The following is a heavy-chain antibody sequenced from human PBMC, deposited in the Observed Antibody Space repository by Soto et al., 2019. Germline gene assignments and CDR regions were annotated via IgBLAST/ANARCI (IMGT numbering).Heavy chain of an antibody. CDR2: IYYSGST. Sequence: PSETLSLTCTVSGGSIRSSTYYWSWIRQPPGKGLEWIGYIYYSGSTNYNPSLKSRVTISVDTSKNQFSLKLSSVTAADTAVYYCARDRGYSGYDRKKQLYYYGMDVWGQGTTVTVSS. CDR1: GGSIRSSTYY. J-gene: IGHJ6*02. CDR3: ARDRGYSGYDRKKQLYYYGMDV. D-gene: IGHD5-12*01. V-gene: IGHV4-61*01.